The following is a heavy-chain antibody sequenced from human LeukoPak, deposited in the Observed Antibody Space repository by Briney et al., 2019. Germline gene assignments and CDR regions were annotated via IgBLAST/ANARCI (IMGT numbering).Heavy chain of an antibody. D-gene: IGHD3-10*01. CDR1: GFTFSSYA. V-gene: IGHV3-23*01. CDR2: ISGSGGST. Sequence: GGSLRLSCAASGFTFSSYAMSWVRQAPGKGLEWVSAISGSGGSTYYADSVKGRFTISRDNSRNTLYLQMNSLRAEDTAVYYCARDPMVRGNMDYYGMDVWGQGTTVTVSS. J-gene: IGHJ6*02. CDR3: ARDPMVRGNMDYYGMDV.